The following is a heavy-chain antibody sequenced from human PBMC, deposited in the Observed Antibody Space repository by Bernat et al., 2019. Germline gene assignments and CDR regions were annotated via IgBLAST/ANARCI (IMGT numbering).Heavy chain of an antibody. D-gene: IGHD3-3*01. V-gene: IGHV3-30-3*01. CDR3: ARGPYYDFWSGYYSVY. J-gene: IGHJ4*02. CDR2: ISYDGSNK. CDR1: GFTFSSYA. Sequence: QVQLVESGGGVVQPGRSLRLSCAASGFTFSSYAMHCVRQAPGKGLEWVAVISYDGSNKYYADSVKGRFTISRDNSKNTLYLQMNSLRAEDTAVYYCARGPYYDFWSGYYSVYWGQGTLVTVSS.